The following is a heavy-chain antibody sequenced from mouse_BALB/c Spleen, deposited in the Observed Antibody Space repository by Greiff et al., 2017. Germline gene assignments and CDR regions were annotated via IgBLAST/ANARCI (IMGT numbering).Heavy chain of an antibody. Sequence: EVKLVESGGGLVKPGGSLKLSCAASGFAFSSYDMSWVRQTPEKRLEWVAYISSGGGSTYYPDTVKGRFTISRDNAKNTLYLQMSSLKSEDTAMYYCARRGSGYVWFADWGQGTLVTVSA. CDR2: ISSGGGST. V-gene: IGHV5-12-1*01. CDR3: ARRGSGYVWFAD. CDR1: GFAFSSYD. J-gene: IGHJ3*01. D-gene: IGHD3-1*01.